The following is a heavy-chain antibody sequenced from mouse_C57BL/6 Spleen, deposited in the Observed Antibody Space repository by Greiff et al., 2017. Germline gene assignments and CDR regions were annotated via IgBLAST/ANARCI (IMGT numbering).Heavy chain of an antibody. Sequence: VQLQQPGAELVKPGASVKLSCKASGYTFTSYWMHWVKQRPEQGLEWIGWIDPANGDTEYTSKFQGKATITADKSSNTAYMQLSSLTSEDTAVYYYTTGDFERLDYWGKGTTLTVSS. CDR1: GYTFTSYW. CDR2: IDPANGDT. V-gene: IGHV14-4*01. J-gene: IGHJ2*01. CDR3: TTGDFERLDY.